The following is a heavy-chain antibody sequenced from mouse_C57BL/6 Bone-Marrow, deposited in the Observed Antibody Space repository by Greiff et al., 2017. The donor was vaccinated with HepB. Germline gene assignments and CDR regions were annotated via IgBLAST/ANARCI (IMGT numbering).Heavy chain of an antibody. Sequence: VQLQQSGPVLVKPGASVKMSCKASGYKFTDYYMNWVKQSHGKSLEWIGVINPYNGGTSYNQKFKGKATLTVDKSSSTAYMELNSLTSEDSAVYYWASSPPFITTVVAEGFAYWGQGTLVTVSA. CDR2: INPYNGGT. D-gene: IGHD1-1*01. CDR1: GYKFTDYY. V-gene: IGHV1-19*01. CDR3: ASSPPFITTVVAEGFAY. J-gene: IGHJ3*01.